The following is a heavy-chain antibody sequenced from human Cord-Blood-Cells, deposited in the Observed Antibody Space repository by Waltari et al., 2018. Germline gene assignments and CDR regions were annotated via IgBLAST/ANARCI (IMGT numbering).Heavy chain of an antibody. CDR1: GFTFSSYG. D-gene: IGHD1-7*01. J-gene: IGHJ4*02. CDR3: ARGRGITGTTDY. V-gene: IGHV3-33*01. CDR2: IWYDGSNK. Sequence: QVQLVESGGGVVQPGRSLRLSCAASGFTFSSYGMHWVRQAPGKGLEWVAFIWYDGSNKYYADSVKGRFTISRDNSKNTLYLQMNSLRAEDTAVYYCARGRGITGTTDYWGQGTLVTVSS.